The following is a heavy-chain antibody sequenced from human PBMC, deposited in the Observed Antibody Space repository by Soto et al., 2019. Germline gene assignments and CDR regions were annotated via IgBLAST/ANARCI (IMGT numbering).Heavy chain of an antibody. CDR1: GFRFNEDE. J-gene: IGHJ4*02. D-gene: IGHD2-2*01. CDR2: INSGGSLI. V-gene: IGHV3-48*03. Sequence: GGCLRLSCVGRGFRFNEDEINSVRQAPGKWLEWIAYINSGGSLIYYAASVKGRFTISRDNYKDSVYLQMNSLRADDTALYYCARESSYGQSATIVGEYWGQGTLVTVSS. CDR3: ARESSYGQSATIVGEY.